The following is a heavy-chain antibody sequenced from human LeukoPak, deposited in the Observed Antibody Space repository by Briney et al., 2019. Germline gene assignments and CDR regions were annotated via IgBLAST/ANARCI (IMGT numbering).Heavy chain of an antibody. CDR3: ATVLAEAPGYYFDY. V-gene: IGHV1-24*01. Sequence: GSAKVSCKVSGYTLTELSMHWVRQAPGKGLEWMGGFDPDDGETIYAQKFQGRVTMTEDTSTDTAYMELSSLRSEDTAVYYCATVLAEAPGYYFDYWGQGTLVTVSS. D-gene: IGHD6-13*01. J-gene: IGHJ4*02. CDR1: GYTLTELS. CDR2: FDPDDGET.